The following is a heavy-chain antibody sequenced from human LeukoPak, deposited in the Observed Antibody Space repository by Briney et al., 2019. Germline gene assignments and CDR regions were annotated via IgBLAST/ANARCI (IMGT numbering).Heavy chain of an antibody. CDR2: ISGSGGRT. V-gene: IGHV3-23*01. CDR1: GFTFSSYG. J-gene: IGHJ3*02. Sequence: GGSLRLSCAASGFTFSSYGMSWVRQAPGKGLEWVSAISGSGGRTYYADSVKGRFTISRDNPKNTLYLQMNSLRAADTAVYYCAKSNGYGLVDIWGQGTMVTVSS. D-gene: IGHD3-10*01. CDR3: AKSNGYGLVDI.